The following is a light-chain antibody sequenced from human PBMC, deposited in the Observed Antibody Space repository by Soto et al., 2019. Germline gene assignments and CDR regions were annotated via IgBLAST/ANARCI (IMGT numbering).Light chain of an antibody. V-gene: IGLV2-14*01. J-gene: IGLJ1*01. CDR3: SSYSGSSIPVV. Sequence: QSALTQPASVSGSPGQSITISCTGTNSDVGGYNFVSWYQQHPGKAPKLMIYDVSNRPSGVSNRFSGSKSGNTASLNISGLQAEDEADYYCSSYSGSSIPVVFGIGTKLTVL. CDR1: NSDVGGYNF. CDR2: DVS.